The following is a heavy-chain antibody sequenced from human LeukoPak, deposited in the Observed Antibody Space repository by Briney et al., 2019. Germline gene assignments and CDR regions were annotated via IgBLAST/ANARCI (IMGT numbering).Heavy chain of an antibody. V-gene: IGHV4-34*01. D-gene: IGHD3-3*01. J-gene: IGHJ5*02. CDR3: ARLSVTIFHNWFDP. Sequence: SETLSLTCAVYGGSFSGYYWSWIRQPPGKGLEWIGEINHSGSTNYNPSLKSRVTMSVDTSKNQFSLKLSSVTAADTAVYYCARLSVTIFHNWFDPWGQGTLVTVSS. CDR2: INHSGST. CDR1: GGSFSGYY.